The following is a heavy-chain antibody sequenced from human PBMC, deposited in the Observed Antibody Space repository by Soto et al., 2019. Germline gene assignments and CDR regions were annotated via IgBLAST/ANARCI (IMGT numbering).Heavy chain of an antibody. D-gene: IGHD3-3*01. CDR3: ARDRELRFLEWLTPDGLDY. CDR1: GFTFSSYS. Sequence: KAGGSLRLSCAASGFTFSSYSMNWVRQAPGKGLEWVSSISSSSSYIYYADSVKGRFTISRDNAKNSLYLQMNSLRAEDTAVYYCARDRELRFLEWLTPDGLDYWGQGTLVTVSS. V-gene: IGHV3-21*01. J-gene: IGHJ4*02. CDR2: ISSSSSYI.